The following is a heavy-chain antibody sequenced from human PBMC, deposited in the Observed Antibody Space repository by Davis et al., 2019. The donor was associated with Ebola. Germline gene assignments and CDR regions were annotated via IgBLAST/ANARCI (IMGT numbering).Heavy chain of an antibody. CDR1: GFTFSSYE. D-gene: IGHD2-2*01. CDR2: ISSSGSTI. Sequence: GGSLRLSCAASGFTFSSYEMNWVRQAPGKGLEWVSYISSSGSTIYYADSVKGRFTISRDNAKNSLYLQMNSLRAEDTAVYYCARGATRYCSSTSCRRYYYYYYGMDVWGQGTTVTVSS. V-gene: IGHV3-48*03. J-gene: IGHJ6*02. CDR3: ARGATRYCSSTSCRRYYYYYYGMDV.